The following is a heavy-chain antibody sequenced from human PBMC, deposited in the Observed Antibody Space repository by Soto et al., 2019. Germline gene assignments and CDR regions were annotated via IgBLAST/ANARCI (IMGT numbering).Heavy chain of an antibody. D-gene: IGHD4-17*01. CDR1: GYTFTSYG. CDR2: ISAYNGNT. V-gene: IGHV1-18*04. Sequence: QVQLVQSGAEVKKPGASVKVSCKASGYTFTSYGISWVRQAPGQGLEWLGWISAYNGNTNYAQKLQGRVTMTTDTSTGQATRGRRSLRSDDPAVYYCARRSTVPRSYSYYGMDVWGQGTPVTVSS. CDR3: ARRSTVPRSYSYYGMDV. J-gene: IGHJ6*02.